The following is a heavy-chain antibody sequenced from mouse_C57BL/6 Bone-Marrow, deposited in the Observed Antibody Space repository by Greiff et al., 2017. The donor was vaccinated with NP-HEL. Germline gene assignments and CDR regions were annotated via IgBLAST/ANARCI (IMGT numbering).Heavy chain of an antibody. Sequence: QVQLQQSGPGLVQPSQSLSITCTVSGFSLTSYGVHWVRQSPGKGLEWLGVIWSGGSTDYNAAFISRLSISKDNSKSQVFFKMNSLQADDTAIYYCDRNTTTPQDYYAMDYWGQGTSVTVSS. CDR1: GFSLTSYG. V-gene: IGHV2-2*01. D-gene: IGHD1-1*01. CDR2: IWSGGST. CDR3: DRNTTTPQDYYAMDY. J-gene: IGHJ4*01.